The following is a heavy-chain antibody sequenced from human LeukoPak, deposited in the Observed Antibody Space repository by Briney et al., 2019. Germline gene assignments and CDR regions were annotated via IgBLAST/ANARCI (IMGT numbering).Heavy chain of an antibody. CDR1: GFTFSSYT. CDR3: ARALTPASGWLGS. Sequence: GGSLRLSCAASGFTFSSYTMTWVSQAPGKGLEWVSCISSSSSYMYYGDTLKGRFTISRDNAKNSLYLQMDDLRAEDTAMYYCARALTPASGWLGSWGQGTLVTVSS. CDR2: ISSSSSYM. V-gene: IGHV3-21*01. J-gene: IGHJ5*01. D-gene: IGHD6-19*01.